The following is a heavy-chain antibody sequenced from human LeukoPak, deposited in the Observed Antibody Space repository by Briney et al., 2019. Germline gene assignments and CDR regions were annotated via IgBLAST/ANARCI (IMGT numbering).Heavy chain of an antibody. J-gene: IGHJ4*02. CDR3: AKDKRGYSGYAEYYFDY. D-gene: IGHD5-12*01. CDR2: ISWDGGST. CDR1: GFTFDDYA. Sequence: GGSLRLSCAASGFTFDDYAMHWVRQAPGKGLEWVSLISWDGGSTYYADSVKGRFTISRDKSKNSLYLQMNSLRAEDTALYYCAKDKRGYSGYAEYYFDYWGQGTLVTVSS. V-gene: IGHV3-43D*03.